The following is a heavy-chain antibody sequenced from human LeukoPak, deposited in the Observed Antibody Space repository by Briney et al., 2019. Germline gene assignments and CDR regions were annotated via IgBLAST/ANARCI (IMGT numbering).Heavy chain of an antibody. J-gene: IGHJ4*02. CDR3: AKPGLRWVPAATGDY. CDR2: ISGSGGST. D-gene: IGHD2-2*01. Sequence: PGGSLRLSCAASGFTFSSYWMSWVRQAPGKGLEWVSAISGSGGSTYYADSVKGRFTISRDNSKNTLYLQMNSLRAEDTAVYYCAKPGLRWVPAATGDYWGQGTLVTVSS. V-gene: IGHV3-23*01. CDR1: GFTFSSYW.